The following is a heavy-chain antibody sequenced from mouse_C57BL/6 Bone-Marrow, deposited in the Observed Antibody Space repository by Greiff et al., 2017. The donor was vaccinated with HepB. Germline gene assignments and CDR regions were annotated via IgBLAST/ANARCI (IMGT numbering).Heavy chain of an antibody. J-gene: IGHJ2*01. CDR3: AREGYGSSFYFDY. V-gene: IGHV5-12*01. D-gene: IGHD1-1*01. CDR1: GFTFSDYY. CDR2: ISNGGGST. Sequence: EVHLVESGGGLVQPGGSLKLSCAASGFTFSDYYMYWVRQTPEKRLEWVAYISNGGGSTYYPDTVKGRFTISRDNAKNTLYLQMSRLKSEDTAMYYCAREGYGSSFYFDYWGQGTTLTVSS.